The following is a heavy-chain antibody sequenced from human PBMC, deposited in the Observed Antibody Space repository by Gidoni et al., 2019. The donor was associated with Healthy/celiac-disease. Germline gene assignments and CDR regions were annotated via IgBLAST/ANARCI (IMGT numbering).Heavy chain of an antibody. Sequence: QVQLVQSGAEVKKPGSSVKVSCKASGSTFRSYAISWVRQAPGKGLEWMGGIIPIFGTANYAQKFQGRVTITADESTSTAYMELSSLRSEDTAVYYCARAPVRDSSSFVDYWGQGTLVTVSS. V-gene: IGHV1-69*01. CDR1: GSTFRSYA. CDR2: IIPIFGTA. CDR3: ARAPVRDSSSFVDY. J-gene: IGHJ4*02. D-gene: IGHD6-13*01.